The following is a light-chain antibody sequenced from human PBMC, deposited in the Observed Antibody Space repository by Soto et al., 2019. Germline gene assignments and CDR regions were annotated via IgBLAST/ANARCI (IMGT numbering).Light chain of an antibody. CDR2: AAS. CDR3: QQYNNWIT. CDR1: QSISIN. V-gene: IGKV3-15*01. Sequence: EIVTTQSPATMSVSPGERAILSCRASQSISINLAWYQQKPGPAPRLLIYAASNRAAGVPARFSGSWSGTEFTLTISSMKSEDFAVYDCQQYNNWITFGQGTRLEIK. J-gene: IGKJ5*01.